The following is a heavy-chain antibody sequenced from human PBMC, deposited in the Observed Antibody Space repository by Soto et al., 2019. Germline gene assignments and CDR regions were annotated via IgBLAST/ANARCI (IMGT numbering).Heavy chain of an antibody. CDR1: GFTFSGYE. CDR3: VKGGWLDD. V-gene: IGHV3-23*01. CDR2: ISSSGHTT. Sequence: EVHLLESGGGLVQPGGSLRLSCAASGFTFSGYERSWARQGPGKGLVWVSFISSSGHTTYYADSVKGRFTMSRDNSKNTLYLQMSSLRGEATALYYCVKGGWLDDWGQGTLVTVSS. J-gene: IGHJ4*02. D-gene: IGHD6-19*01.